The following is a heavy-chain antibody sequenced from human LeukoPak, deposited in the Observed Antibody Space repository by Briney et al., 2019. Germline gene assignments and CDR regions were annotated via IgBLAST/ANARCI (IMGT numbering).Heavy chain of an antibody. CDR3: SRGPSTTLTTF. CDR2: IKPDGDTT. V-gene: IGHV3-7*01. D-gene: IGHD4-17*01. Sequence: GGSLRLSCTASGFSFNTYWMTWVRQAPGKGLEWGANIKPDGDTTNYLDSVKGRFTISRDNAKSSLHLQMNGLTAEDTAVYYCSRGPSTTLTTFWGQGTMVTVSS. CDR1: GFSFNTYW. J-gene: IGHJ4*02.